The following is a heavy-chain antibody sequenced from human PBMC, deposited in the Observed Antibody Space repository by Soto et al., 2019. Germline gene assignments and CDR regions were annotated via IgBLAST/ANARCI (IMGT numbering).Heavy chain of an antibody. Sequence: TLSLTCSVSGGSVNSGAYYWSWIRQPPGKGLEWMGYIYFTGFTKYNPSLKSRLTISIDTSKNQFTLKLTSVTAEDTAVYYCATSYGNAWYTYWGQGTQVTVSS. V-gene: IGHV4-61*08. CDR1: GGSVNSGAYY. CDR3: ATSYGNAWYTY. D-gene: IGHD6-13*01. CDR2: IYFTGFT. J-gene: IGHJ4*02.